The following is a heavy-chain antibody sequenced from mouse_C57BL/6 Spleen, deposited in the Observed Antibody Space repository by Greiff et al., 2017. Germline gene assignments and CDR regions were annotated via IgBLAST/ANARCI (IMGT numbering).Heavy chain of an antibody. CDR1: GYTFTSYW. V-gene: IGHV1-5*01. J-gene: IGHJ1*03. CDR3: TIYDYDWYFDV. Sequence: VQLQQSGTVLARPGASVKMSCKTSGYTFTSYWMHWVKQRPGPGLEWIGAIYPGNSDTSYNQKFKGKAKLTAVTSASTAYMELSSLTNEDSAVYYCTIYDYDWYFDVWGTGTTVTVSS. CDR2: IYPGNSDT. D-gene: IGHD2-4*01.